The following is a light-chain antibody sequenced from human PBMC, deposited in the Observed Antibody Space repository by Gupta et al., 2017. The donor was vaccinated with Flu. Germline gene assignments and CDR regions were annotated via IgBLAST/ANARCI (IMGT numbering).Light chain of an antibody. V-gene: IGLV1-44*01. CDR2: NDN. J-gene: IGLJ2*01. Sequence: QSVLTQPPSASGTPGQRVTISCSGSGSNIATNTVNWYQPLPGTAPKLLIYNDNQRPSGVPDRFSGSKSGASASLAISGLQSEDEADYYCAAWDDSLNGLIFGGGTKVTVL. CDR1: GSNIATNT. CDR3: AAWDDSLNGLI.